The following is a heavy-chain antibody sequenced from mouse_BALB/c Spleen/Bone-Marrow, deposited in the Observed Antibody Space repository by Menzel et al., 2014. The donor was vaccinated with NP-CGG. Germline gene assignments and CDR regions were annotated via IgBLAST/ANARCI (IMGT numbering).Heavy chain of an antibody. CDR1: GYTFTEYT. CDR2: IHPNNGGT. CDR3: ARESYGNWFAY. J-gene: IGHJ3*01. D-gene: IGHD2-1*01. V-gene: IGHV1-18*01. Sequence: EVQLQQSGPELVKPGASVKISCKTSGYTFTEYTMHWVKQSHGKSLEWIGGIHPNNGGTYYNQKFKDKATLTADKSSSTAYMQLSGLTSEDSAVYYCARESYGNWFAYWGQGTLVTVSA.